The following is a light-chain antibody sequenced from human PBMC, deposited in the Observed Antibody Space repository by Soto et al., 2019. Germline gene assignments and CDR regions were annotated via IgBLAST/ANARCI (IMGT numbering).Light chain of an antibody. CDR1: LAISRH. J-gene: IGKJ4*01. V-gene: IGKV1-9*01. CDR2: SAS. Sequence: DIQLPQSPSFLSASVGDSVTITCRASLAISRHLAWYQQRPGEAPQLLIYSASTLQSGVPSRFSGTGSGTEFTLTISSLQAEDFAVYYCQQYNNWPLTFGGGTK. CDR3: QQYNNWPLT.